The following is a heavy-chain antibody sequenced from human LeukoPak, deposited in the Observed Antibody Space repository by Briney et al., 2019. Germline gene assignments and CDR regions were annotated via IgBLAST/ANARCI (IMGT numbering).Heavy chain of an antibody. V-gene: IGHV3-43*02. Sequence: DPGGSLRLSCAASGFTFDDYAMHWVRQAPGKGLEWVSLISGDGGSTYYADSVKCRFTISRDNSKNSLYLQMNSLRTEDTALYYCAKAQRDKPAPIEPYYFDYWGQGTLVTVSS. CDR2: ISGDGGST. D-gene: IGHD2-2*01. J-gene: IGHJ4*02. CDR1: GFTFDDYA. CDR3: AKAQRDKPAPIEPYYFDY.